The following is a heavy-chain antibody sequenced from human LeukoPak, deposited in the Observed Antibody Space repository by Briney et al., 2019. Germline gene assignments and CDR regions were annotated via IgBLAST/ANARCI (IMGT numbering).Heavy chain of an antibody. J-gene: IGHJ4*02. CDR3: ARDLSSGGIY. CDR1: GFTFSIYS. Sequence: GGSLRLSCAASGFTFSIYSMNWVRQAPGKGLEWVSSISSSGTYIHYADSVKGRFTISRDNAKNSLYLQMNSLRAEDTAVYYCARDLSSGGIYWGQGTLVTVSS. V-gene: IGHV3-21*01. CDR2: ISSSGTYI. D-gene: IGHD6-19*01.